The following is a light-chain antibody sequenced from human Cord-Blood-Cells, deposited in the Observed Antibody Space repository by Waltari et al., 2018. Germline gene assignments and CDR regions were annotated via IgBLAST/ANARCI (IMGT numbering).Light chain of an antibody. CDR1: SSDVGGYNY. CDR3: SSDTSSSTVV. CDR2: DVS. V-gene: IGLV2-14*01. J-gene: IGLJ2*01. Sequence: QSALTQPASVSGSPGQSITISCTGTSSDVGGYNYVSWYHQHPGKAPKPMIYDVSNRPSGVSNRFSGSKAGNTASLTISGLQAEDEADYYCSSDTSSSTVVFGGGTKLTVL.